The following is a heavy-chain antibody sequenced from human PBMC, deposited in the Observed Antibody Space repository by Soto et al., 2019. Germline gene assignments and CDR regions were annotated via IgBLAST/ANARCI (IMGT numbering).Heavy chain of an antibody. CDR2: IHYTGST. CDR3: ARDLTISSTDGPLDP. V-gene: IGHV4-59*01. CDR1: GGSMSRYY. J-gene: IGHJ5*02. D-gene: IGHD1-1*01. Sequence: PSETLSLTCTVSGGSMSRYYWTWIRQAPGKGLEWIGNIHYTGSTNYNPSLKSRVTILLGTSTSQFSLKVSSVTAADTAVYYCARDLTISSTDGPLDPWGHGTRVTVSS.